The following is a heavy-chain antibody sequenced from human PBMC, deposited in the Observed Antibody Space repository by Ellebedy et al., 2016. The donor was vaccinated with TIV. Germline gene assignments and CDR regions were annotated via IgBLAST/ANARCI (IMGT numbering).Heavy chain of an antibody. CDR1: GYTLTELS. D-gene: IGHD4-17*01. J-gene: IGHJ3*02. CDR3: ARHHDYGDYAAFDI. V-gene: IGHV1-24*01. Sequence: AASVKVSCKVSGYTLTELSMHWVRQAPGKGLEWMGGFDPEDGETIYAQKLQGRVTMTTDTSTSTAYMELRSLRSDDTAVYYCARHHDYGDYAAFDIWGQGTMVTVSS. CDR2: FDPEDGET.